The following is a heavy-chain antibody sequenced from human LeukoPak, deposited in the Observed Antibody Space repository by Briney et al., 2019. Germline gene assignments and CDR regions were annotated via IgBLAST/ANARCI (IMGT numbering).Heavy chain of an antibody. Sequence: SETLSLTCTVSGGSISSSSYYWGWIRQPPGKGLEWFGSIYYSGSTYYNPSLKSRVTISVDTSKNQFSLKLRSVTAADTAVYYCAGNRGSTLNPGSSSSDLYFWFDPWGQGTLVTVSS. CDR3: AGNRGSTLNPGSSSSDLYFWFDP. V-gene: IGHV4-39*07. CDR2: IYYSGST. CDR1: GGSISSSSYY. D-gene: IGHD6-6*01. J-gene: IGHJ5*02.